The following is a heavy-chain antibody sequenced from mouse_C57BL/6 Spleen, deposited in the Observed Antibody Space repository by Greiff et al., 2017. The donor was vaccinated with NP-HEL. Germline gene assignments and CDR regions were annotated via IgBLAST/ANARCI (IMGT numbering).Heavy chain of an antibody. Sequence: EVKVVESGEGLVKPGGSLKLSCAASGFTFSSYAMSWVRQTPEKRLEWVAYISSGGEYIYYADTVKGRFTISRDNARNTLYLQMSSLKSDDTAMYYCTSAYVGAMDYWGQGAAVTVSS. D-gene: IGHD6-5*01. V-gene: IGHV5-9-1*02. CDR1: GFTFSSYA. CDR2: ISSGGEYI. CDR3: TSAYVGAMDY. J-gene: IGHJ4*01.